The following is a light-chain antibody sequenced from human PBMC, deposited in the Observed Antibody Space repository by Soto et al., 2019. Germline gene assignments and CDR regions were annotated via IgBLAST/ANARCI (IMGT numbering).Light chain of an antibody. Sequence: QSALTQPPSASGSPGQSVTISCTGTSSDVGGYNYVSWYQQHPGKAPKLMIYEVSKRPSGVPDRFSGSKSGNTASLTVSGLQAEDEADYYCSSYAGSNTPYVFGTRTKVTVL. CDR3: SSYAGSNTPYV. CDR2: EVS. CDR1: SSDVGGYNY. J-gene: IGLJ1*01. V-gene: IGLV2-8*01.